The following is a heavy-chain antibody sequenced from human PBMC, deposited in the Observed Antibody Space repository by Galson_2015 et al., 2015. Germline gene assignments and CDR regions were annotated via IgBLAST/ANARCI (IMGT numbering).Heavy chain of an antibody. J-gene: IGHJ4*02. Sequence: SVKVSCKASGYTFTSYDINWVRQATGQGLEWMGWMNPNSGNTGYAQKFQGRVTMTRNTSISTAYMELSSLRSEDTAVYYCARGIRPRGSTPRGLDYWGQGTLVTVSS. CDR3: ARGIRPRGSTPRGLDY. D-gene: IGHD2-2*01. V-gene: IGHV1-8*01. CDR2: MNPNSGNT. CDR1: GYTFTSYD.